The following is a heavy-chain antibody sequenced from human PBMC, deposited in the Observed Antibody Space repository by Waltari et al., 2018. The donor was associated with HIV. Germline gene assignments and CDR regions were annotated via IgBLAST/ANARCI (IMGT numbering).Heavy chain of an antibody. V-gene: IGHV1-2*06. Sequence: QVQLVQSGAEVKKPGASVKVSCKASGYTFTGYYMHWVRQAPGQGLEWRGRINPNSGGTNYAQKLQGRVTMTRDTSISTAYMELSRLRSDDTAVYYCAREGGQLWFPSLDFDYWGQGTLVTVSS. CDR3: AREGGQLWFPSLDFDY. D-gene: IGHD5-18*01. J-gene: IGHJ4*02. CDR2: INPNSGGT. CDR1: GYTFTGYY.